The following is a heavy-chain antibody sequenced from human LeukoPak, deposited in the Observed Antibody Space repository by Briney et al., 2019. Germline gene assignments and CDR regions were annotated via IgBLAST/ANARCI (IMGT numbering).Heavy chain of an antibody. CDR1: GGSISSYY. CDR2: IYTSGST. J-gene: IGHJ4*02. Sequence: SETLSLTCTVSGGSISSYYWSWIRQPAGKGLEWIGRIYTSGSTNYNPSLKRRVNMSVDTSKNQFSLKLSSVTAADTAVYYCARVTGYMTEDYFDYWGQGTLITVSS. CDR3: ARVTGYMTEDYFDY. D-gene: IGHD6-13*01. V-gene: IGHV4-4*07.